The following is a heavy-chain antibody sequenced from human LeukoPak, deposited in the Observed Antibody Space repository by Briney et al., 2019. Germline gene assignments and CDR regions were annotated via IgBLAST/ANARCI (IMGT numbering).Heavy chain of an antibody. CDR2: IWYDGSNK. CDR3: ARARGGSGKGPDDY. D-gene: IGHD3-10*01. V-gene: IGHV3-33*08. CDR1: GFTFSSYW. J-gene: IGHJ4*02. Sequence: GVSLRLSCAASGFTFSSYWMNWVRQAPGKGLEWVAVIWYDGSNKYYADSVKGRFTISRDNSKNTLYLQMNSLRAEDTAVYYCARARGGSGKGPDDYWGQGTLVTVSS.